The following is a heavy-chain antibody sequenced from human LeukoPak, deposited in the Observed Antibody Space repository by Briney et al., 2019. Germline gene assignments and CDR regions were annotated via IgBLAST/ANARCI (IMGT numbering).Heavy chain of an antibody. V-gene: IGHV4-39*01. CDR2: IYYSGST. CDR3: ARSVLFMTTVKPEFDY. Sequence: PSETLSLTCTVSGGSISSSSYYWGWIRQPPGKGLEWIGSIYYSGSTYYNPSLKSRVTISVDTSKNQFSLKLSSVTAADTAVYYCARSVLFMTTVKPEFDYWGQGTLVTASS. D-gene: IGHD4-11*01. CDR1: GGSISSSSYY. J-gene: IGHJ4*02.